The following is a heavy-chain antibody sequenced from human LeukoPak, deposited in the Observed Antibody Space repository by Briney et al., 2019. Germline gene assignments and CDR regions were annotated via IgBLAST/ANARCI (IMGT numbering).Heavy chain of an antibody. J-gene: IGHJ4*02. CDR3: TRTWWTEACSSSSCFTPDFDC. D-gene: IGHD2-2*02. CDR2: INSNSGAT. V-gene: IGHV1-2*06. CDR1: GYTFINYQ. Sequence: ASVTVSCRTSGYTFINYQIHWVRQAPDQGLEWMGRINSNSGATVFAQKFQGRVTMTRDTSINTVYMELSSLEFDDTAVYYCTRTWWTEACSSSSCFTPDFDCWGQGTPVTVSS.